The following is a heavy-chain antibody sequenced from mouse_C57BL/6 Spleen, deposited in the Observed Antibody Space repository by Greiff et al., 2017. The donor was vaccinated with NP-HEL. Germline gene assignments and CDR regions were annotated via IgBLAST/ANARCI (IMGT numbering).Heavy chain of an antibody. D-gene: IGHD1-1*01. CDR1: GYTFTSYW. CDR2: IYPSDSET. CDR3: ARRRNYYGSSWYFDV. Sequence: QVQLQQPGAELVRPGSSVKLSCKASGYTFTSYWMDWVKQRPGQGLEWIGNIYPSDSETHYNQKFKDKATLTVDKSSSTAYMQLSSLTSEDSAVYYCARRRNYYGSSWYFDVWGTGTTVTVSS. J-gene: IGHJ1*03. V-gene: IGHV1-61*01.